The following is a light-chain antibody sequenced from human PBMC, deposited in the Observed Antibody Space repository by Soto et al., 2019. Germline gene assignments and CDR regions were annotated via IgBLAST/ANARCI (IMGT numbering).Light chain of an antibody. CDR3: QSYDSSLSGSVV. CDR1: SSNIGAGYE. V-gene: IGLV1-40*01. Sequence: QAVVTQPPSVSGAPGQRVTISCTGSSSNIGAGYEVHWYQQLPGTAPKLLIYGNSNRPSGVPDRFSGSKSGTSASLAITGLQAEDEADYSCQSYDSSLSGSVVFGGGTKLTVL. CDR2: GNS. J-gene: IGLJ2*01.